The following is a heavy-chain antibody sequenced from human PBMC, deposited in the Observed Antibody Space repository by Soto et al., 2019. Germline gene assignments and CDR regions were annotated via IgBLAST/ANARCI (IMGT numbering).Heavy chain of an antibody. V-gene: IGHV4-31*03. CDR2: IYYSGST. D-gene: IGHD2-15*01. CDR3: ARDHGYCSGGSCYYEGDAFDI. Sequence: QVQLQESGPGLVKPSQTLSLTCTVSGGSISSGGYYWSWIRQHPGKGLAWIGYIYYSGSTYYNPSLKSRVTISVDTSKNQFSLKLSSVTAADTAVYYCARDHGYCSGGSCYYEGDAFDIWGQGTMVTVSS. CDR1: GGSISSGGYY. J-gene: IGHJ3*02.